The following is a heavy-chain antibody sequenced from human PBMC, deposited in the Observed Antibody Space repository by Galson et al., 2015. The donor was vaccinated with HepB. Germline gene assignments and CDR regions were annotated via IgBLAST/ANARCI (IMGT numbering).Heavy chain of an antibody. CDR2: INAGNGNT. CDR3: ARFYVHEPTSWFDP. J-gene: IGHJ5*02. D-gene: IGHD3-10*02. Sequence: SVKVSCKASGYTFTSYAMHWVRQAPGQRLEWMGWINAGNGNTKYSQKFQGRVTITRDTYASTAYMELSSLRSEDTAVYYCARFYVHEPTSWFDPWGQGTLVTVSS. V-gene: IGHV1-3*01. CDR1: GYTFTSYA.